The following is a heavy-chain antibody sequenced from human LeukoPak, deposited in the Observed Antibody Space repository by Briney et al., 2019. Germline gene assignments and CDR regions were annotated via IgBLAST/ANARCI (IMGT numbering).Heavy chain of an antibody. CDR1: GDTFSGYA. CDR3: PRPLYDSSGFDY. D-gene: IGHD3-22*01. V-gene: IGHV1-69*13. J-gene: IGHJ4*02. Sequence: ASVKVSSKASGDTFSGYAISWVPQAPGQGLEWMGGIIPIFGTANYAQKFQDRVTITADESMSTAYKELSSLRSEDTAVYYCPRPLYDSSGFDYWGQGTLVTVSS. CDR2: IIPIFGTA.